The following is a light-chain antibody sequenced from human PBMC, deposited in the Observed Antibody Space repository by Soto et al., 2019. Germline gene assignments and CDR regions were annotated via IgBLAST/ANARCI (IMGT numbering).Light chain of an antibody. CDR2: GAT. V-gene: IGKV3-20*01. CDR3: QQYGSSPLT. Sequence: EIALTQFPGTLSLSPGERATLSCRASQSVSSNLLAWYQQKPGQAPRLLIYGATNRATGIPDRFSGSGSGTDFTLTISRLEPEDFAVYYCQQYGSSPLTFGQGTRVDIK. J-gene: IGKJ1*01. CDR1: QSVSSNL.